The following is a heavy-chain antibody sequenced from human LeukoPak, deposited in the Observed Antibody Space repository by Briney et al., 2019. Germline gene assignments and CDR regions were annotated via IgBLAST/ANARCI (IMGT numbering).Heavy chain of an antibody. CDR3: ARDLVRGVTTGY. Sequence: SETLSLTCTVSGGSISSSSYYWGWIRQPPGKGLEWIGSVFYSGNTYYNPSLKSRVTISVDTSKNQFSLKLSSVTAADTAVYYCARDLVRGVTTGYWGQGTLVTVSS. V-gene: IGHV4-39*07. D-gene: IGHD3-10*01. CDR1: GGSISSSSYY. J-gene: IGHJ4*02. CDR2: VFYSGNT.